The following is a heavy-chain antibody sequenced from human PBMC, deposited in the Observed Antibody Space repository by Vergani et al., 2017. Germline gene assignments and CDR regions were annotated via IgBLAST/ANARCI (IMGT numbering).Heavy chain of an antibody. CDR3: AGDKPHDHDYSKDCDYYYYMDV. CDR2: IYTSGSI. CDR1: GGSISSGSYY. J-gene: IGHJ6*03. D-gene: IGHD4-11*01. V-gene: IGHV4-61*02. Sequence: QVQLQESGPGLVKPSQTLSLTCTVSGGSISSGSYYWSWIRQPAGKGLEWIGRIYTSGSINYNPSLKSRVTISVDTSKNQFSLKLSSVTAADTAVYYWAGDKPHDHDYSKDCDYYYYMDVWGQGTTVTVSS.